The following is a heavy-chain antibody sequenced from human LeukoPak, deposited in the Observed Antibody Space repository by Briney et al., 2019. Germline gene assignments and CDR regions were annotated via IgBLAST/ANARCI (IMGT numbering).Heavy chain of an antibody. J-gene: IGHJ4*02. Sequence: SETLSLTCTVSRGSISNYWWSWIRQAAGKGLEWIGRVYPSGTTHYNPSLQSRVTLSVDTSKNQLSLTLSSLTAADTAVYYCARDAGGYEDYWGQRTLVTVSS. CDR3: ARDAGGYEDY. V-gene: IGHV4-4*07. CDR2: VYPSGTT. CDR1: RGSISNYW. D-gene: IGHD5-12*01.